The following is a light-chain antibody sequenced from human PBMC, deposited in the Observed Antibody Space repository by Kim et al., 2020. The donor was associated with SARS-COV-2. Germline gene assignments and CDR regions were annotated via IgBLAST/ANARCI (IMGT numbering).Light chain of an antibody. V-gene: IGKV3-20*01. CDR1: QGVSSY. CDR3: QQYGSSPST. CDR2: GAS. J-gene: IGKJ5*01. Sequence: EIVLTQSPGTLSLSPGERATLSCRASQGVSSYLAWYQQKPGQAPRLLIYGASSKATGIPDRFSGSGSATDFTLTIGRLEPEDFAVYYCQQYGSSPSTFGKGTRLEIK.